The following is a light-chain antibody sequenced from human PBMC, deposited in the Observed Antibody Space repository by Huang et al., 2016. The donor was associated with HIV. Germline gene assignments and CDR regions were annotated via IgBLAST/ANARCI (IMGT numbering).Light chain of an antibody. CDR3: QQYGSSPPFT. V-gene: IGKV3-20*01. CDR2: GAS. J-gene: IGKJ3*01. CDR1: QSISSSF. Sequence: EIVLTQSPGTLSVSPGERVTLSCRASQSISSSFLFWYQQKPGQAPRLLIYGASTRAPGIPDRFSGSGSGTDFTLTISRLEPEDSAVYYCQQYGSSPPFTFGPGTKVEIK.